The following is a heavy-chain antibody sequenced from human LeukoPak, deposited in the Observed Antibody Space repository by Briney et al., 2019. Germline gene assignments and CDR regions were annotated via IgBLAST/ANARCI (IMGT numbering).Heavy chain of an antibody. Sequence: PSETLSLTCTVSSGSISTSNYYWGWVRQPPGKALEWIGNIFYSGSTYYSPSLKSRVTISLDTSRNQFSLKLNSVTAADTAVYYYARERRFGELLYGYYYYYYYMDVWGKGTTVTISS. J-gene: IGHJ6*03. CDR1: SGSISTSNYY. D-gene: IGHD3-10*01. V-gene: IGHV4-39*07. CDR3: ARERRFGELLYGYYYYYYYMDV. CDR2: IFYSGST.